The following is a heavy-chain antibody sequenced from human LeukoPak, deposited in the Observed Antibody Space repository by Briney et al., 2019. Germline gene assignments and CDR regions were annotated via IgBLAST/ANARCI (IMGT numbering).Heavy chain of an antibody. CDR1: GFIFSNYA. D-gene: IGHD6-19*01. J-gene: IGHJ4*02. V-gene: IGHV3-23*01. CDR3: VKGPRPDITVAHTVEN. Sequence: GGSLRLSCAASGFIFSNYAMSWVRQVPGRGLEWVATISSRGDSTYVADSVKGRFTISRDNSKNSLHLQMTTVRAEDTAVYYCVKGPRPDITVAHTVENWGQGTLVTVSS. CDR2: ISSRGDST.